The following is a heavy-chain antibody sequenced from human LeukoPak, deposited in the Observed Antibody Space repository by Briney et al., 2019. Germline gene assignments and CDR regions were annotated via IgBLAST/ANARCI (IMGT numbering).Heavy chain of an antibody. D-gene: IGHD3-10*01. CDR3: ARAMVRGVIYLVY. CDR1: GFTFSSYA. J-gene: IGHJ4*02. V-gene: IGHV3-23*01. CDR2: ISGSGGST. Sequence: GGSLRLSRAASGFTFSSYAMSWVRQAPGKGLEWVSAISGSGGSTYYADSVKGRFTISRDNSKNTLYLQMNSLRAEDTAVYYCARAMVRGVIYLVYWGQGTLVTVSS.